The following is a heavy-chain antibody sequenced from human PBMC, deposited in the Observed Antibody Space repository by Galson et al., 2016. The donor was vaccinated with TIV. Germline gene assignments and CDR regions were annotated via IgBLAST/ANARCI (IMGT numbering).Heavy chain of an antibody. CDR3: AKGKGSSCYSGADY. CDR2: ISGSGDNT. D-gene: IGHD2-2*02. CDR1: GFTFSSYW. Sequence: SLRLSCAASGFTFSSYWMNWVRQAPGKGLEWVSAISGSGDNTFYAGSVKGRFTISRDTSKNTLYLQMSSRRAEDTALYYCAKGKGSSCYSGADYWGQGTLVTVSS. V-gene: IGHV3-23*01. J-gene: IGHJ4*02.